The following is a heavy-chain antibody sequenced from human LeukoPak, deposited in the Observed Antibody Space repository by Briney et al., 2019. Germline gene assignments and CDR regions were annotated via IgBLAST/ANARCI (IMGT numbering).Heavy chain of an antibody. J-gene: IGHJ4*02. CDR3: AKVGTVVVITTPYYFDY. Sequence: PGGSLRLSCAASGFTFSSYGMSWVRQAPGKGLEWVSAISGSGGSTYYADSVKGRFTISRDNSKNTLYLQMNSLRAEDTAVYYCAKVGTVVVITTPYYFDYWGQGTLVTVSS. D-gene: IGHD3-22*01. CDR2: ISGSGGST. CDR1: GFTFSSYG. V-gene: IGHV3-23*01.